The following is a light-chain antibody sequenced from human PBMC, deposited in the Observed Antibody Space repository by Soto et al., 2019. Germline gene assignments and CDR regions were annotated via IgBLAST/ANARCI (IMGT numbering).Light chain of an antibody. Sequence: EIVLTQSPGTLSLSPGERATLSCRASQSVSSSYLAWYQQKPGQAPRLLIYGASSRATGIPDRVSGSGSGTDFTLTISRLEPEDFAVYYCHQYDSSPLTFGGGPKVEIK. CDR1: QSVSSSY. CDR2: GAS. J-gene: IGKJ4*01. V-gene: IGKV3-20*01. CDR3: HQYDSSPLT.